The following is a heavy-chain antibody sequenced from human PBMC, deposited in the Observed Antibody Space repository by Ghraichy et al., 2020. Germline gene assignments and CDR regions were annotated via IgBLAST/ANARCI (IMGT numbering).Heavy chain of an antibody. CDR3: ARGSAADFDY. CDR1: GGSISSYY. Sequence: SETLSLTCTVSGGSISSYYWSWIRQPPGKGLEWIGYIYYSGSTNYNPSLKSRVTISVDTSKNQFSLKLSSVTAADTAVYYCARGSAADFDYWGQGTLVTVSS. V-gene: IGHV4-59*01. CDR2: IYYSGST. D-gene: IGHD2-15*01. J-gene: IGHJ4*02.